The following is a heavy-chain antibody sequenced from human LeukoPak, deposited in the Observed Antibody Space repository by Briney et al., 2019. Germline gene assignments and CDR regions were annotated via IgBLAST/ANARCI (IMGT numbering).Heavy chain of an antibody. CDR3: AKGLARYYDFWSGYDWLGTGFDP. CDR1: RFTFSSFP. V-gene: IGHV3-30*01. CDR2: ISYDGSNK. J-gene: IGHJ5*02. D-gene: IGHD3-3*01. Sequence: GGSLRLSCAASRFTFSSFPMHWVRQPPGKGLDWVAIISYDGSNKYYAESVKGRFTISRDNSKNTLYLQMNSLRSEDTAVYYCAKGLARYYDFWSGYDWLGTGFDPWGQGTLVTVSS.